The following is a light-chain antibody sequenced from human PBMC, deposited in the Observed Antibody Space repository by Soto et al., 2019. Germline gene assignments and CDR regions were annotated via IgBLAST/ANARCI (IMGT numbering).Light chain of an antibody. CDR1: QSVSSSY. V-gene: IGKV3-20*01. CDR2: GAS. J-gene: IGKJ1*01. CDR3: QQYGSSPVT. Sequence: EIVLTQSPATRSLSPGGRACRSCRASQSVSSSYLAWYQQKPGQAPRLLIYGASSRATGIPDRFSGSGSGTDFTLTISRLEPEDFAVYYCQQYGSSPVTFGQGTKVDIK.